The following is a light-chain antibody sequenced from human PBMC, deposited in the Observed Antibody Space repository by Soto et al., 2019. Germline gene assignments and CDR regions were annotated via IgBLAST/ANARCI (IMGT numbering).Light chain of an antibody. Sequence: IQMTQSPSTLSASAGDRVIITSRASQDINSWLAWYQQIQGKAPKILMYRASNLESGVPSRFRGSDSGTEFTLTISRLQPDDFATYYCQQYNSYPWTFGPGTKVDIK. J-gene: IGKJ1*01. V-gene: IGKV1-5*03. CDR2: RAS. CDR1: QDINSW. CDR3: QQYNSYPWT.